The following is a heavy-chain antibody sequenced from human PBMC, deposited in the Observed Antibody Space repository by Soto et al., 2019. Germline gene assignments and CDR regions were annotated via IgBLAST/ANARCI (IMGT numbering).Heavy chain of an antibody. CDR1: GYTFTSYG. D-gene: IGHD3-3*01. CDR2: ISAYNGNT. V-gene: IGHV1-18*01. J-gene: IGHJ6*03. CDR3: TRGVMEDFWSGYFEPYYYYMDV. Sequence: ASVKVSCKASGYTFTSYGISWVRQAPGQGLEWMGWISAYNGNTNYAQKLQGRVTMTTDTSTSTAYMELRSLRSDDTAVYYCTRGVMEDFWSGYFEPYYYYMDVWGKGTTVTVSS.